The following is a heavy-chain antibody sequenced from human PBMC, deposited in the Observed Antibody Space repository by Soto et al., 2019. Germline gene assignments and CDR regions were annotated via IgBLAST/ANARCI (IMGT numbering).Heavy chain of an antibody. Sequence: GGSLRLSCAASGFTFSSYGMHWVRQAPGKGLEWVAVISYDGSNKYYADSVKGRFTISRDNSKNTLYLQMNSLGAEDTAVYYCAKGKRWLQPYFDYWGQGTLVTVSS. V-gene: IGHV3-30*18. CDR1: GFTFSSYG. CDR3: AKGKRWLQPYFDY. J-gene: IGHJ4*02. D-gene: IGHD5-12*01. CDR2: ISYDGSNK.